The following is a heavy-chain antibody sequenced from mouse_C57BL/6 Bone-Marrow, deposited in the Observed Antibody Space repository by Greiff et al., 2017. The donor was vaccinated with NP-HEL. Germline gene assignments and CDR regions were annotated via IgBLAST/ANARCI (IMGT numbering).Heavy chain of an antibody. J-gene: IGHJ1*03. CDR3: ITTVVPRYFDV. CDR2: IDPSDSET. CDR1: GYTFTSYW. Sequence: QVQLQQPGAELVRPGSSVKLSCKASGYTFTSYWMHWVKQRPIQGLEWIGNIDPSDSETHYNQKFKDKATLTVDKSSSTAYMQLSSLTSEDSAVYYWITTVVPRYFDVWGTGTTVTVSS. V-gene: IGHV1-52*01. D-gene: IGHD1-1*01.